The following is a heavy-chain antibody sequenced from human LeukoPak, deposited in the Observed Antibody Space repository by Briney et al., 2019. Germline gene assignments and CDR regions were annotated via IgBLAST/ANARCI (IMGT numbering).Heavy chain of an antibody. J-gene: IGHJ4*02. CDR2: IIPIFGTA. CDR3: ARGSFWEKTWYYFDY. Sequence: SVKVSCKASGGTFSSYAISWVRQAPGQGLEWMGGIIPIFGTANYAQKFQGRVTITADESTSTAYMELSSLRSEDTAVYYCARGSFWEKTWYYFDYWSQGTLVTVSS. V-gene: IGHV1-69*13. D-gene: IGHD1-26*01. CDR1: GGTFSSYA.